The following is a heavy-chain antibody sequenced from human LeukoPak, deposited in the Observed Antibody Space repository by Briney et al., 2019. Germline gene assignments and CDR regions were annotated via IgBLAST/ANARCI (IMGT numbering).Heavy chain of an antibody. CDR2: ISSSGSTI. V-gene: IGHV3-48*03. J-gene: IGHJ4*02. CDR1: GFTFSSYE. CDR3: ARGPVQSFSFDY. D-gene: IGHD6-19*01. Sequence: GGSLRLSCAASGFTFSSYEMNWVRQAPGKGLEWVSYISSSGSTIYYADSVKGRFTISRDNAKNSLYLQMNSLRAEDTALYYCARGPVQSFSFDYWGQGTLVTVSS.